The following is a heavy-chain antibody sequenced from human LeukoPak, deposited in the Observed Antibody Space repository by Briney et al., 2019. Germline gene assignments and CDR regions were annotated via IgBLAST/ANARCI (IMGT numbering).Heavy chain of an antibody. CDR3: AKDSRYDFWSGYPYPDY. V-gene: IGHV3-30*18. Sequence: QPGGSLRLSCAASGFTFSSYGMHWVRQAPGKGLEGVTVISYDGSNKYYADSVKGRFTISRDNSKNTLYLQMNSLRAEDTAVYYCAKDSRYDFWSGYPYPDYWGQGTLVTVSS. CDR2: ISYDGSNK. CDR1: GFTFSSYG. D-gene: IGHD3-3*01. J-gene: IGHJ4*02.